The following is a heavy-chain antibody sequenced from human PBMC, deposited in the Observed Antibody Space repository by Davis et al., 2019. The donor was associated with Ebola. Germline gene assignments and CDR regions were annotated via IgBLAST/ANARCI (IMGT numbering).Heavy chain of an antibody. Sequence: GSLRLSCGVFGGSFSNYYWSWIRQPPGKGLEWIGEINHTGSTNYNPSLKSRVTTSVETSKNQFSLRLTSVTAADTAVYYCARGGSRLLEWTLWGQGAMVTVSS. D-gene: IGHD3-3*01. V-gene: IGHV4-34*01. CDR3: ARGGSRLLEWTL. CDR2: INHTGST. J-gene: IGHJ3*01. CDR1: GGSFSNYY.